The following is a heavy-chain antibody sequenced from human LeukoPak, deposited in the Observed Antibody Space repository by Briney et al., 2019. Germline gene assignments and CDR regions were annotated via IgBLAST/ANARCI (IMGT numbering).Heavy chain of an antibody. CDR3: AKDLSSAVAVFYYYGMDV. Sequence: GGSLRLSCAASGLTFSSYAMSWVRQAPGKGLEWVSAISGSGGSTYYADSVKGRFTISRDNSKNTLYLQMNSLRAEDTAVYYCAKDLSSAVAVFYYYGMDVWGQGTTVTVSS. CDR1: GLTFSSYA. J-gene: IGHJ6*02. CDR2: ISGSGGST. V-gene: IGHV3-23*01. D-gene: IGHD6-19*01.